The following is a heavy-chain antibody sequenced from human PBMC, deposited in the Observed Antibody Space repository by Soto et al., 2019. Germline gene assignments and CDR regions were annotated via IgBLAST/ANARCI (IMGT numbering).Heavy chain of an antibody. CDR2: IYYSGST. Sequence: QVQLQESGPGLVKPSQTLSLTCTVSGGSISSGDYYWSWIRQPPGKGLEWIGYIYYSGSTYYNPPLKSRVTISVDTTKNPFSLKLSSVTAADTAVYYCARVGTGTRWGYYYYGMDVWGQGTTVTVSS. D-gene: IGHD1-1*01. CDR1: GGSISSGDYY. J-gene: IGHJ6*02. V-gene: IGHV4-30-4*01. CDR3: ARVGTGTRWGYYYYGMDV.